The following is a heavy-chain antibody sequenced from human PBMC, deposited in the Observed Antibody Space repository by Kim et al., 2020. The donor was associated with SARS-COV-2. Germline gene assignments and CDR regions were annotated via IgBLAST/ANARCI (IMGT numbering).Heavy chain of an antibody. CDR1: GFTFSTYD. Sequence: WGSLRLSCVASGFTFSTYDMSWVRQAPGKGLEWVSTIRSGGDNTYYTNSVKGRFTISRDNSKNTLYLQMNSLGAEDTAIYYCAKPDGPDFWGQGTLVTVSS. CDR3: AKPDGPDF. J-gene: IGHJ4*02. CDR2: IRSGGDNT. V-gene: IGHV3-23*01.